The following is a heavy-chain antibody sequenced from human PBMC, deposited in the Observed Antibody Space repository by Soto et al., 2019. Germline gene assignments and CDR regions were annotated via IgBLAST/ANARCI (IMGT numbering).Heavy chain of an antibody. V-gene: IGHV1-69*02. CDR3: ARADSSSWNTYFQH. Sequence: QVQLVQSGAAVKKPGSSVKVSCKASGRTFSSYTISWVRQAPGQGLEWMGRIIPILGIANYAQKFQGRVTITADKSTSTAYMELSSLRSEDTAVYYCARADSSSWNTYFQHWGQGTLVTVSS. J-gene: IGHJ1*01. CDR2: IIPILGIA. D-gene: IGHD6-13*01. CDR1: GRTFSSYT.